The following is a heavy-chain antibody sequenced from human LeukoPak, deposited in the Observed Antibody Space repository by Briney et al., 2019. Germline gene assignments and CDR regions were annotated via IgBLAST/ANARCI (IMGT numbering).Heavy chain of an antibody. CDR3: AGGYSYGSTYYYMDV. CDR2: IYYSGST. Sequence: KASETLSLTCTVSGGSISSSSYYWGWIRQPPGKGLEWIGSIYYSGSTYYNPSLKSRVTISVDTSKNQFSLKLSSVTAADTAVYYCAGGYSYGSTYYYMDVWGKGTMVTISS. V-gene: IGHV4-39*07. CDR1: GGSISSSSYY. D-gene: IGHD5-18*01. J-gene: IGHJ6*03.